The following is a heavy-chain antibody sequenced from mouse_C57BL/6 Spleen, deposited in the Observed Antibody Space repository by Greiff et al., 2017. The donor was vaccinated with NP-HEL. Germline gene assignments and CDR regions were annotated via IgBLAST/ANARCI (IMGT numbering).Heavy chain of an antibody. CDR2: IDPSDSYT. D-gene: IGHD1-1*01. Sequence: QVQLKQPGAELVMPGASVKLSCKASGYTFTSYWMHWVKQRPGQGLEWIGEIDPSDSYTNYNQKFKGKSTLTVDKSSSTAYMQLSSLTSEDSAVYYCAASGSSYVYWYFDVWGTGTTVTVSS. J-gene: IGHJ1*03. V-gene: IGHV1-69*01. CDR1: GYTFTSYW. CDR3: AASGSSYVYWYFDV.